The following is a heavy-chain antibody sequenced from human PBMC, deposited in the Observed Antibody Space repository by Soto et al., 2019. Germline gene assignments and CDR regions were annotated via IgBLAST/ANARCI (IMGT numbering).Heavy chain of an antibody. J-gene: IGHJ6*02. CDR2: IIPIFGTA. Sequence: SVKVSCKASGGTFSSYAISWVRQAPGQGLEWMGGIIPIFGTANYAQKFQGRVTITADKSTSTAYMELSSLRSEDTAVYYCARPSGSYPPYYYYYGMDVWGQGTTVTVSS. CDR3: ARPSGSYPPYYYYYGMDV. V-gene: IGHV1-69*06. CDR1: GGTFSSYA. D-gene: IGHD1-26*01.